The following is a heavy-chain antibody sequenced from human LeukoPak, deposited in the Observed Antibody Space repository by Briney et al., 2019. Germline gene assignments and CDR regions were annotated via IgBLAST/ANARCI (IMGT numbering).Heavy chain of an antibody. Sequence: SVKVSCKASGFTFTSSAMQWVRQARGQRLEWIGWIVVGSGNTNYAQKFQERVTITRDMSTGTAYMELNSLRAEDTAVYYCARSIYRGASPVTPHLYYFDYWGQGTLVTVSS. CDR2: IVVGSGNT. J-gene: IGHJ4*02. V-gene: IGHV1-58*02. CDR1: GFTFTSSA. CDR3: ARSIYRGASPVTPHLYYFDY. D-gene: IGHD4-17*01.